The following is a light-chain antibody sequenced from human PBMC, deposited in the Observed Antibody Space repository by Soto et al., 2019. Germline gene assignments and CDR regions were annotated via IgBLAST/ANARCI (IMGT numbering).Light chain of an antibody. CDR1: QSLTSTY. CDR2: GAS. V-gene: IGKV3-20*01. CDR3: QYDSSSAWT. Sequence: EIVLTQSPGTLSLSPGQRASLSCRASQSLTSTYLAWYQQRPGHAPMLLIDGASSRATGIPERFSGSGSGTDFTLTSSRLEHEDFAVYYWQYDSSSAWTFGQGTKVDI. J-gene: IGKJ1*01.